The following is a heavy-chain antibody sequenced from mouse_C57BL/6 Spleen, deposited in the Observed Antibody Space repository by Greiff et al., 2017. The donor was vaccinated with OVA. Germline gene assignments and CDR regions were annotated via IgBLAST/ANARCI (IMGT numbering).Heavy chain of an antibody. CDR1: GYTFTSYW. CDR3: ARFTTVVGGYFDV. CDR2: IDPSDSYT. V-gene: IGHV1-69*01. D-gene: IGHD1-1*01. J-gene: IGHJ1*03. Sequence: KESCKASGYTFTSYWMHWVKQRPGQGLEWIGEIDPSDSYTNYNQKFKGKSTLTVDKSSSTAYMPLSSLTSEDSAVYYCARFTTVVGGYFDVWGTGTTVTVAS.